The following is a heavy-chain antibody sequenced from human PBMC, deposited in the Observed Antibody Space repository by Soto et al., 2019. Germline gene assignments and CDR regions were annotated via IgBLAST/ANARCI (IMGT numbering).Heavy chain of an antibody. CDR3: ARGIEMARIGWFDP. CDR1: GYRFTSFW. Sequence: GESLKISCKGSGYRFTSFWIGWVRQMPGKGLEWLGIIYPGDADIRYTPSFQGQVTMSADKSISTAYLQWSSLKASDTAIYYCARGIEMARIGWFDPRGQGTLVTASS. CDR2: IYPGDADI. D-gene: IGHD5-12*01. J-gene: IGHJ5*02. V-gene: IGHV5-51*01.